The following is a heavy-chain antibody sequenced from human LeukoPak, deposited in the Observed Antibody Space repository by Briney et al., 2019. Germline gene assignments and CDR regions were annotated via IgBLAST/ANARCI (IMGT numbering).Heavy chain of an antibody. J-gene: IGHJ4*02. V-gene: IGHV4-61*02. CDR3: ARGSSIAAGIDY. Sequence: SETLSLTCTVSGGSISGGSYYWSWIRQPAGKGLEWIGRIYTSGSTNYNPSLKSRVTISVDTSKNQFSLKLSSVTAADTAVYYCARGSSIAAGIDYWGQGTLVTVSS. D-gene: IGHD6-6*01. CDR1: GGSISGGSYY. CDR2: IYTSGST.